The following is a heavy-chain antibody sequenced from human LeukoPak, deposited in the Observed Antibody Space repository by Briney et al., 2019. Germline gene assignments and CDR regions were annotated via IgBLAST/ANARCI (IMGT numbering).Heavy chain of an antibody. CDR3: ARDALHTAHFDY. V-gene: IGHV3-48*02. D-gene: IGHD5-18*01. Sequence: PGGSLRLSCAASGFTFSSYTMNWARQAPGKGLQWVSTVSASSDIHYSDFVKGRFTISRDNARNSLYLQMNSLRDEDTAVYYCARDALHTAHFDYWGQGTLVTVSS. CDR1: GFTFSSYT. J-gene: IGHJ4*02. CDR2: VSASSDI.